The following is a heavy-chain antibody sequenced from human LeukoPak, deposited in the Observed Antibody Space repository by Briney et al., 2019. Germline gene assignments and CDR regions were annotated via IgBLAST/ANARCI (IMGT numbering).Heavy chain of an antibody. CDR3: ARSYDFYWFDL. CDR2: IYYSGST. Sequence: KTSETLSLPCTVSGGSISSSSYYWGWIPQPPGKGLEWIVTIYYSGSTYYNPSLKGRVTISVDSSKSHFSLSLTSVTAADTAVYYCARSYDFYWFDLWGQGTLVTVSS. J-gene: IGHJ5*02. CDR1: GGSISSSSYY. V-gene: IGHV4-39*02. D-gene: IGHD3-3*01.